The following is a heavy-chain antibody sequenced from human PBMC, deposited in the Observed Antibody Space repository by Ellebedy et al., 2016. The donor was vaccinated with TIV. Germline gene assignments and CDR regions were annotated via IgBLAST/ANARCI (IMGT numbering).Heavy chain of an antibody. J-gene: IGHJ3*02. Sequence: GESLKISXAASGFTFSSYNMNWVRQAPGKGQEWVSYISSVLTIYYADSVKGRFTISRDNAKNSLYLQLNSLRDEDTAVYYCARDSPGWSAFDIWGQGTMVTVSS. CDR1: GFTFSSYN. V-gene: IGHV3-48*02. D-gene: IGHD3-9*01. CDR2: ISSVLTI. CDR3: ARDSPGWSAFDI.